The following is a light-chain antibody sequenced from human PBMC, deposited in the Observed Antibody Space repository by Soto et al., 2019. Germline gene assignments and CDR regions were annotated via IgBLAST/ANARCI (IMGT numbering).Light chain of an antibody. J-gene: IGKJ1*01. CDR2: DTS. Sequence: DIQMTQSPSTLSAPVGDRVTITCRASQSLSELLAWYQQKPGKAPKLLIYDTSSLESGVPSRLSGSGSGTEFTLTISSLRPDDFETYFCQQYSSYWTFGQGTKLEIK. CDR3: QQYSSYWT. CDR1: QSLSEL. V-gene: IGKV1-5*01.